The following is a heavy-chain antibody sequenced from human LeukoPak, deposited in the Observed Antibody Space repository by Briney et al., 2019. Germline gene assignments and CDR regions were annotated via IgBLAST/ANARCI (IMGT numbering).Heavy chain of an antibody. D-gene: IGHD3-9*01. CDR1: GFSFSSYA. J-gene: IGHJ4*02. Sequence: HPGGSLRLSCAASGFSFSSYALNWVRQAPGKGLEWVSGISGSGYSIYYVDSVKGRFTISRDNSKKTVYLQMNSLGAEDTAVYYSAKSVTGYSTFDYWGQGTLVTVSS. CDR2: ISGSGYSI. CDR3: AKSVTGYSTFDY. V-gene: IGHV3-23*01.